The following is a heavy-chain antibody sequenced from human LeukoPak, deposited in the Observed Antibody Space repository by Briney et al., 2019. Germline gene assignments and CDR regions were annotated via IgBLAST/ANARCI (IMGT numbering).Heavy chain of an antibody. J-gene: IGHJ3*02. Sequence: VSVKVSCKASGYTFTDYFIHWIRQAPGQGLEWMGWIHPNSGATSYAQKFQGRVTMTRDTSINTGNMELTGLRFDDTAVYYCARELSAVGRWGAFDMWGQGTMVTVSS. CDR3: ARELSAVGRWGAFDM. V-gene: IGHV1-2*02. D-gene: IGHD6-13*01. CDR2: IHPNSGAT. CDR1: GYTFTDYF.